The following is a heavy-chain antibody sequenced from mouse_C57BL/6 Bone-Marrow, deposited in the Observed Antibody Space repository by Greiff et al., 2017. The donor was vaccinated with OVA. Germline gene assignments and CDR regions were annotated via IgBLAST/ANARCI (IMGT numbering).Heavy chain of an antibody. CDR2: SRNKANDYTT. CDR3: ARAYDGTYFDY. J-gene: IGHJ2*01. V-gene: IGHV7-1*01. Sequence: EVQLVESGGGLVQSGRSLRLSCATSGFTFSDFYMEWVRQAPGKGLEWIAASRNKANDYTTEYSASVKGRFIVSRDTSQSILYLQMNALRAEDTAIYYCARAYDGTYFDYWGQGTTLTVSS. CDR1: GFTFSDFY. D-gene: IGHD2-12*01.